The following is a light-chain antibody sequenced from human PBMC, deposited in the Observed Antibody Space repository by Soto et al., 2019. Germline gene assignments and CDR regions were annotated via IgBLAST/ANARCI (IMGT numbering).Light chain of an antibody. Sequence: EFVLTQSPGTLSLSPGEIATLSCRASQSVSSTFLAWYQQKLGQPPRLLIYGASTRGTGIPDRFSGSGSGTDFPITISRLEPEDFAVYYCQHYGSSPPLTFGGATKVEIK. V-gene: IGKV3-20*01. CDR2: GAS. CDR3: QHYGSSPPLT. CDR1: QSVSSTF. J-gene: IGKJ4*01.